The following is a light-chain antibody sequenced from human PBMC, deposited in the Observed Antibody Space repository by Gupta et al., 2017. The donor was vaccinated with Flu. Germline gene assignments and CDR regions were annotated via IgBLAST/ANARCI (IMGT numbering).Light chain of an antibody. CDR1: SLRSYY. J-gene: IGLJ2*01. Sequence: SSALTQDPAVSVALGQTVRITCPGDSLRSYYASWYQQKPGKAPVLVIYSKNNRPSGIPDRFSGSSSGTTASLTITGAQAEDEADYYCTSRDGSGNHVLFGGGTKLTVL. V-gene: IGLV3-19*01. CDR2: SKN. CDR3: TSRDGSGNHVL.